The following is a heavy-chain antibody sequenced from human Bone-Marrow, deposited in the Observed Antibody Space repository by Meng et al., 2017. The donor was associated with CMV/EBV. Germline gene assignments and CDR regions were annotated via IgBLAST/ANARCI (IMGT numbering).Heavy chain of an antibody. Sequence: GESLKISCAASGFTFSSYSMNWVRQAPGKGLEYVSAISSSGGSAYYADSVKGRFTISRDNSKSTLYLQMGSLRADDMAIYYCARRYCNSGSSCSTPFDAWGQGALVTVSS. CDR3: ARRYCNSGSSCSTPFDA. D-gene: IGHD2-15*01. CDR1: GFTFSSYS. V-gene: IGHV3-64*02. J-gene: IGHJ4*02. CDR2: ISSSGGSA.